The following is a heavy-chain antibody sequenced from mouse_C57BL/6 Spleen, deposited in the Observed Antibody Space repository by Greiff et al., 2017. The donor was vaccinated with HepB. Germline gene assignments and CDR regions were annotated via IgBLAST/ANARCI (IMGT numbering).Heavy chain of an antibody. D-gene: IGHD2-10*01. Sequence: QVQLQQPGAELVRPGTSVKLSCKASGYTFTSYWMHWVKQRPGQGLEWIGVIDPSDSYTNYNQKFKGKATLTVDTSSSTAYMQLSSLTSEDSAVYYCARALLAWFAYWGQGTLVTVSA. CDR3: ARALLAWFAY. J-gene: IGHJ3*01. V-gene: IGHV1-59*01. CDR1: GYTFTSYW. CDR2: IDPSDSYT.